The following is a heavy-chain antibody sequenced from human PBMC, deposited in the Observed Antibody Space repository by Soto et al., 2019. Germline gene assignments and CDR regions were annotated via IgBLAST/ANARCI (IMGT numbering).Heavy chain of an antibody. CDR2: INPNSGGT. Sequence: ASVKVSCNASGYTFTGYYMHWVRQAPGQGLEWMGWINPNSGGTNYAQKFQGWVTMTRGTSISTAYMELSRLRSDDTAVYYCARTPLYSSSVGLGMDVWGQGTTVTVSS. V-gene: IGHV1-2*04. J-gene: IGHJ6*02. CDR1: GYTFTGYY. CDR3: ARTPLYSSSVGLGMDV. D-gene: IGHD6-6*01.